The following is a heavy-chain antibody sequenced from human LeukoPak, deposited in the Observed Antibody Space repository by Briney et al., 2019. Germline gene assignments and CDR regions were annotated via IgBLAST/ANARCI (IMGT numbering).Heavy chain of an antibody. CDR1: GYTFTSYD. V-gene: IGHV1-8*01. CDR2: MNPNSGNT. J-gene: IGHJ6*03. Sequence: GASAKVSCKASGYTFTSYDINWVRQATGQGLEWMGWMNPNSGNTGYAQKFQGRVTMTRNTSISTAYMELSSLRSEDTAVYYCAIRYGSGEKYYYYYYMDVWGKGTTVTVSS. CDR3: AIRYGSGEKYYYYYYMDV. D-gene: IGHD3-10*01.